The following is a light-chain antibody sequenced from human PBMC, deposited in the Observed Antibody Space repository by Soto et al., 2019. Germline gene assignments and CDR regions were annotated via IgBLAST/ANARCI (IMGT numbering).Light chain of an antibody. CDR2: DAS. CDR1: EDISNY. Sequence: DIQMTQYPSSLSASVGDRVTITCQASEDISNYLNWYQQKPGKVPKLLIYDASNLEAGVPSRFSGSGSGTDFTFTISSLQPEDIATYYCQQYDNLPYGFGQGTKLEIK. J-gene: IGKJ2*03. CDR3: QQYDNLPYG. V-gene: IGKV1-33*01.